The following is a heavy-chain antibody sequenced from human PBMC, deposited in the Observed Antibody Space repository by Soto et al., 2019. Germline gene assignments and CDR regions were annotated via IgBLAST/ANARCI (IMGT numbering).Heavy chain of an antibody. CDR3: VRGRSDSLMDV. J-gene: IGHJ6*02. CDR1: GFTLNSYS. V-gene: IGHV3-48*02. Sequence: LRLSCAGSGFTLNSYSMNWVRQAPGKGLEWVSYISSSRTTIYYADSVKGRFTISRDDAKNSLYLQMNSLRDDDTAVYFCVRGRSDSLMDVWGQGTTVTVSS. CDR2: ISSSRTTI.